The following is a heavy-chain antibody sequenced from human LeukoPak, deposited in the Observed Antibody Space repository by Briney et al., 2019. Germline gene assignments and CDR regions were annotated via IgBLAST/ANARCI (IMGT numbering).Heavy chain of an antibody. J-gene: IGHJ4*02. CDR1: GGSISSYY. Sequence: PSETLSLTCTVSGGSISSYYWSWIRQPPGKGLEWIGYISYSGSTNYNPSLKSRVTISVDTSKNQFSLKLTSVTAADTATYYCARTGGHSSPLGFWGQRTLVTVSS. D-gene: IGHD3-16*01. CDR2: ISYSGST. CDR3: ARTGGHSSPLGF. V-gene: IGHV4-59*13.